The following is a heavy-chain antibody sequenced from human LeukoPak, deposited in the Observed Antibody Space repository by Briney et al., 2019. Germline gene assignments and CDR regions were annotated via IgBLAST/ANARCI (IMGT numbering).Heavy chain of an antibody. J-gene: IGHJ3*02. CDR3: ARASYSSGYYHDAFDI. CDR2: IIPIFGTA. Sequence: SVQVSCKASGGTFSSYAISWVRQAPGQGLEWMGGIIPIFGTANYAQKFQGRVTITTDESTSTAYMELSSLRSEDTAVYYCARASYSSGYYHDAFDIWGQGTMVTVSS. V-gene: IGHV1-69*05. D-gene: IGHD3-22*01. CDR1: GGTFSSYA.